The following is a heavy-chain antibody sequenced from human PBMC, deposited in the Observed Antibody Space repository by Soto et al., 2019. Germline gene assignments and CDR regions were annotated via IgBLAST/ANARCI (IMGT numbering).Heavy chain of an antibody. V-gene: IGHV4-59*01. J-gene: IGHJ4*02. CDR3: ARSIAVPSSHIDH. D-gene: IGHD6-6*01. CDR1: GGSISGYY. CDR2: VYDTGST. Sequence: SETLSLTCSVSGGSISGYYWSWIRQAPGKGLEWIGYVYDTGSTSYNPSLQSRVTISVDTSKKQFSLSLRLVTAADTAVYFCARSIAVPSSHIDHWGQGTRVTVS.